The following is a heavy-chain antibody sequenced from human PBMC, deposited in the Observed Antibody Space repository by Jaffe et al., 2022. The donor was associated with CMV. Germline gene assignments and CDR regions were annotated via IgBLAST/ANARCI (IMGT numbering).Heavy chain of an antibody. CDR1: GYTFTGYY. D-gene: IGHD3-10*01. Sequence: QVQLVQSGAEVKKPGASVKVSCKASGYTFTGYYMHWVRQAPGQGLEWMGWINPNSGGTNYAQKFQGWVTMTRDTSISTAYMELSRLRSDDTAVYYCARGGLVGDRQGPYYYYMDVWGKGTTVTVSS. CDR2: INPNSGGT. J-gene: IGHJ6*03. V-gene: IGHV1-2*04. CDR3: ARGGLVGDRQGPYYYYMDV.